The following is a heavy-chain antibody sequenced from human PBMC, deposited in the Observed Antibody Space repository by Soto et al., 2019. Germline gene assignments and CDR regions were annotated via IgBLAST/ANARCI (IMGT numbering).Heavy chain of an antibody. CDR3: ARGAIRGNTQLDAFDI. CDR2: IYYSGST. J-gene: IGHJ3*02. D-gene: IGHD1-1*01. Sequence: PSETLSLTCTVSGGSISSYYWSWIRQPPGKGLEWIGYIYYSGSTNYNPSLKSRVTISVDTSKNQFSLKLSSVTAADTAVYYCARGAIRGNTQLDAFDIWGQGTMVTVSS. V-gene: IGHV4-59*01. CDR1: GGSISSYY.